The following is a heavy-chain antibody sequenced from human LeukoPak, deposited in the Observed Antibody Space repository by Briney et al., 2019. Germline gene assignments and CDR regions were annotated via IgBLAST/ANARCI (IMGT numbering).Heavy chain of an antibody. CDR3: ARAWASDYYYYGMDV. D-gene: IGHD3-10*01. V-gene: IGHV1-3*01. CDR2: INAGNGGT. J-gene: IGHJ6*02. CDR1: GYTFTSYA. Sequence: ASVKVSCKASGYTFTSYAMRWVRQAPGQRLEWMGWINAGNGGTKYSQKFQGRVTITRDTSASTAYMELSSLRSEDKAVYYCARAWASDYYYYGMDVWAQGPTVTVSS.